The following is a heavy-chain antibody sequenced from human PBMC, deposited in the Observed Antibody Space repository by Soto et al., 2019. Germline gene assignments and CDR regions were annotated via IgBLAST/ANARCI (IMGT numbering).Heavy chain of an antibody. J-gene: IGHJ6*03. CDR3: ARDYDFWSGYPHYYYYMDV. Sequence: QVQLVQSGAEVKKPGASVKVSCKASGYTFTSYYMHWVRQAPGQGLEWMGIINPSGGSTSYAQKFQGRVTMTRDTSTSTVYIELSSLRSEDTAVYYCARDYDFWSGYPHYYYYMDVWGKVTTVTVSS. V-gene: IGHV1-46*03. CDR2: INPSGGST. CDR1: GYTFTSYY. D-gene: IGHD3-3*01.